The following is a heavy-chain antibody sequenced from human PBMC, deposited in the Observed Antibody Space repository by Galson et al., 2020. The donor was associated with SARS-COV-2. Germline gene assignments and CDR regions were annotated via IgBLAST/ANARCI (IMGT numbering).Heavy chain of an antibody. CDR3: ARETEMATFNYFDY. J-gene: IGHJ4*02. CDR1: GYTFTAYY. V-gene: IGHV1-2*04. Sequence: ASVTVSCKTSGYTFTAYYIHWVRQAPGQGLEWMGWINPNTGGTNYAQKFQGWVTMTRDTPISTAYMALSRLKSDDTAVYYCARETEMATFNYFDYWGQGTLVTVSS. CDR2: INPNTGGT. D-gene: IGHD5-12*01.